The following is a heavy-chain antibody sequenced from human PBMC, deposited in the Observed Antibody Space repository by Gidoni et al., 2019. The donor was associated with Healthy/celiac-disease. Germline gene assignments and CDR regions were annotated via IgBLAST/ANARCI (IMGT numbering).Heavy chain of an antibody. Sequence: QVQLQQWGAGLLKPSETLSLTCAVYGGSFSGYYWSWIRQPPGTGLEWIGEINHSGSTNYNPSLKSRVTISVDTSKNQFSLKLSSVTAADTAVYYCARAPGDRWFDPWGQGTLVTVSS. CDR2: INHSGST. CDR3: ARAPGDRWFDP. D-gene: IGHD7-27*01. CDR1: GGSFSGYY. V-gene: IGHV4-34*01. J-gene: IGHJ5*02.